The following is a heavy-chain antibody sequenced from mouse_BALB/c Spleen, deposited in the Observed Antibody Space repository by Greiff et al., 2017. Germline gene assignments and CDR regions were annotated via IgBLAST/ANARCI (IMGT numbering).Heavy chain of an antibody. CDR2: ISYSGST. CDR3: ARSGYDGYFYFDY. V-gene: IGHV3-8*02. J-gene: IGHJ2*01. CDR1: GDSITSGY. Sequence: EVHLVESGPSLVKPSQTLSLTCSVTGDSITSGYWNWIRKFPGNKLEYMGYISYSGSTYYNPSLKSRISITRDTSKNQYYLQLNSVTTEDTATYYCARSGYDGYFYFDYWGQGTTLTVSS. D-gene: IGHD2-3*01.